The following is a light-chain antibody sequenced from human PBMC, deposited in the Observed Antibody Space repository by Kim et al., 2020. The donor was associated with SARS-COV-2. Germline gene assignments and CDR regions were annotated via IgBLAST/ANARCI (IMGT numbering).Light chain of an antibody. Sequence: GQSITISCNGTNIDVGKYDLVSWYQQRPGKAPKVVIFEVSKRPSGLSDRFSGSKADNTASLTISGLQAEDEAYYYCCSYAGKSVYVFGTGTKVTVL. V-gene: IGLV2-23*02. CDR3: CSYAGKSVYV. J-gene: IGLJ1*01. CDR1: NIDVGKYDL. CDR2: EVS.